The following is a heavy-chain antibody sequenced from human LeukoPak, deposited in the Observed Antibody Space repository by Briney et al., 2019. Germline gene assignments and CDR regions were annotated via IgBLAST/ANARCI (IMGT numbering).Heavy chain of an antibody. CDR2: IRGSGDRT. CDR1: GFTFSSYA. Sequence: GGSLRLSCAASGFTFSSYAMTWVRQAPGKGLEWVSGIRGSGDRTYYADSVKGRFTISRDNSKNTLYLQMTSLRAEDTAVYYCASGYCTNGVCYVEYFQHWGQGTLVTVS. J-gene: IGHJ1*01. CDR3: ASGYCTNGVCYVEYFQH. D-gene: IGHD2-8*01. V-gene: IGHV3-23*01.